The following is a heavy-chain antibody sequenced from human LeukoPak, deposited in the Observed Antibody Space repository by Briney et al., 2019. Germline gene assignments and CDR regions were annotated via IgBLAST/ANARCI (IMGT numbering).Heavy chain of an antibody. J-gene: IGHJ4*02. D-gene: IGHD1-26*01. CDR1: GYTFTAYY. CDR3: ATGAASYYGD. Sequence: ASVKLSCKASGYTFTAYYMHWVRQAPGQGLEWMGWINPNSGDTNYAQKFQGRVTMARDTSINTVYMQLSRLRSDDTAVYYCATGAASYYGDSGQGTLVTVSS. CDR2: INPNSGDT. V-gene: IGHV1-2*02.